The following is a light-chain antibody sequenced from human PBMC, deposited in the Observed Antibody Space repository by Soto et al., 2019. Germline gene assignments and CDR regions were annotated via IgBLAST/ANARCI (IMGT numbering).Light chain of an antibody. V-gene: IGLV6-57*03. CDR3: HSYDPNNWV. CDR2: EDN. Sequence: FMLTQPHSVSESPGKTVTISCTRSSGSIASNYVQWYQQRPGCAPTTMIYEDNRRPSGVPDRFSGSIDSSSNSASLTVSGLKTEDEADYYCHSYDPNNWVFGGGTKLTVL. J-gene: IGLJ3*02. CDR1: SGSIASNY.